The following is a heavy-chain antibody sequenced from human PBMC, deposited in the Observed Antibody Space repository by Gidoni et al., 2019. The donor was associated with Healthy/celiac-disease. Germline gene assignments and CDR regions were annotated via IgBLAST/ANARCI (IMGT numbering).Heavy chain of an antibody. J-gene: IGHJ3*02. D-gene: IGHD3-10*01. V-gene: IGHV3-30-3*01. CDR1: GFTFSSYA. CDR3: VRAMEEGFGDYDAFDI. Sequence: QVQLVESGGGVVQPGRSLRLSCAASGFTFSSYAMHWVRQAPGKGLEGVAVISNDGSNKYYADSVKGRFTISRDNSKNTLYLQMNSLRAEDTAVYYCVRAMEEGFGDYDAFDIWGQGTMVTVSS. CDR2: ISNDGSNK.